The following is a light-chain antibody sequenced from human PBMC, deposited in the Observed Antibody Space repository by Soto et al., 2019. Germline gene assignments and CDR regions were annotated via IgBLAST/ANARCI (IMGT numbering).Light chain of an antibody. Sequence: EIVLTQSPGTLSLSPGERASLSCRASQSVAKNYLAWYQQKPGQALRLLISDASSRATGIPDRFSGSGSGTDFTLTISRLEAEDFAVYFCQQYATSPLTFGGGIKVEIK. CDR2: DAS. V-gene: IGKV3-20*01. CDR1: QSVAKNY. J-gene: IGKJ4*01. CDR3: QQYATSPLT.